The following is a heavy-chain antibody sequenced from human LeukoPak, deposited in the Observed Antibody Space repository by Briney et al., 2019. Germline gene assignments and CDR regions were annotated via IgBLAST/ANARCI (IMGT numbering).Heavy chain of an antibody. CDR2: ISYDGSNK. CDR1: GFIFCSYA. CDR3: ARDSYSSSWYSYGGFDP. V-gene: IGHV3-30-3*01. J-gene: IGHJ5*02. D-gene: IGHD6-13*01. Sequence: GGSLRLSCAASGFIFCSYAMQWVRQAPGKGLEGVAVISYDGSNKYYADSVKGRFTISRDNSKNTLYLQMNSLRAEDTAVYYCARDSYSSSWYSYGGFDPWGQGTLVTVSS.